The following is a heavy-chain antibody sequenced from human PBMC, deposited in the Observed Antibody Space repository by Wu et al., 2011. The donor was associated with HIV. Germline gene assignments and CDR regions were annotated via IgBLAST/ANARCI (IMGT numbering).Heavy chain of an antibody. Sequence: QVQLVQSGAEVKKPGASVKVSCKASGYTFTGYYMHWVRQAPGQGLEWMGWINPNSGGPKYAQKFRGRVTMTRDTSISTAYMELSRLKSDDTAVYYCARGDWGGYDHFDYWGQGTLVTVSS. CDR1: GYTFTGYY. D-gene: IGHD5-12*01. V-gene: IGHV1-2*02. CDR2: INPNSGGP. CDR3: ARGDWGGYDHFDY. J-gene: IGHJ4*02.